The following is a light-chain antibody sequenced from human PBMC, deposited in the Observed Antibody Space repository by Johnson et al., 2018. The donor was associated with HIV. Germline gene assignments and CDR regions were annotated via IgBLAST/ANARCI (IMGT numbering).Light chain of an antibody. V-gene: IGLV1-51*02. CDR2: GND. J-gene: IGLJ1*01. CDR3: GTWDSNLSSEV. CDR1: NSNIGRHS. Sequence: QAVLTQPPSVSAAPGQRVTFSCSGSNSNIGRHSVSWYQQLPGTAPKLLIYGNDKRPSGIPDRFSASKSGTSATLGITGLKTGDEADYYCGTWDSNLSSEVFGAGTKVTVL.